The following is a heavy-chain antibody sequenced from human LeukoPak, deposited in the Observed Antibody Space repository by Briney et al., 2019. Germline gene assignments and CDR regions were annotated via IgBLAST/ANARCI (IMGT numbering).Heavy chain of an antibody. CDR3: ATDRTSPRGGMDV. Sequence: PSETLSLTCAVYGGSFSGYYWSWIRQPPGKGLEWIGEINHSGSTNYNPSLKSRVTISVDTSKNQFSLKLSSVTAADTAVYYCATDRTSPRGGMDVWGKATTVTVSS. J-gene: IGHJ6*04. CDR2: INHSGST. V-gene: IGHV4-34*01. CDR1: GGSFSGYY. D-gene: IGHD2-2*01.